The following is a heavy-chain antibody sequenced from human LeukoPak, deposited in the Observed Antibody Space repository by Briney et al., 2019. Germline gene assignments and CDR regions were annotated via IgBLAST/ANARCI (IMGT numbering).Heavy chain of an antibody. J-gene: IGHJ4*02. CDR2: IYSGGGK. D-gene: IGHD3-10*01. V-gene: IGHV3-66*01. CDR1: GLTVSSTY. Sequence: GGSLRLSCAASGLTVSSTYMSWVRQTPGKGLEWVSVIYSGGGKSYADSVKGRFTISRDNSKNTLYLQMNSLRDDDAAVYYWAREEVGYFYYWGQGTLVTVSS. CDR3: AREEVGYFYY.